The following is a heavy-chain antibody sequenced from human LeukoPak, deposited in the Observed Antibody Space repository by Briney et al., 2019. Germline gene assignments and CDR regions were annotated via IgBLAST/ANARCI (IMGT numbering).Heavy chain of an antibody. Sequence: GRSLRLSCAASGFTFSSYAIHWVRQAPGKGLEWVAVISFDGSNKYYADSVKGRFTISRDNSKNTLSLQMNSLRAEDTAVYYCARDRVVLYYYGMDAWGQGTTVTVSS. CDR3: ARDRVVLYYYGMDA. V-gene: IGHV3-30-3*01. J-gene: IGHJ6*02. CDR1: GFTFSSYA. CDR2: ISFDGSNK. D-gene: IGHD3-22*01.